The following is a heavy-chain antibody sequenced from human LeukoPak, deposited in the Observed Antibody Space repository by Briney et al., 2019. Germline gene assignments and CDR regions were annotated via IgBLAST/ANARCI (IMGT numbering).Heavy chain of an antibody. Sequence: ASVKVSCKASGYTFTGYYMHWVRQAPGQGLEWMGWINPNSGGTNYAQKFQGRVTMTRDTSISTAYLQWSSLKASDTAMYYCARLLTVTQPRTSSYYYYMDVWGKGTTVTISS. J-gene: IGHJ6*03. CDR1: GYTFTGYY. D-gene: IGHD4-17*01. CDR2: INPNSGGT. V-gene: IGHV1-2*02. CDR3: ARLLTVTQPRTSSYYYYMDV.